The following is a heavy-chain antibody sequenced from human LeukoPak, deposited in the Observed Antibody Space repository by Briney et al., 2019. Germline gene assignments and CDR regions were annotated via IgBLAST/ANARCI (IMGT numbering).Heavy chain of an antibody. CDR1: GGSISSSSYY. CDR2: IYYSGST. CDR3: ARGHVVVVPAAIHWFDP. D-gene: IGHD2-2*01. J-gene: IGHJ5*02. Sequence: SETLSLTCTVSGGSISSSSYYWGWIRQPPGKGLEWIGSIYYSGSTYYNPSLKSRVTISVDTSKNQFSLKLSSVTAADTAVYYCARGHVVVVPAAIHWFDPWGQGTLVTVSS. V-gene: IGHV4-39*07.